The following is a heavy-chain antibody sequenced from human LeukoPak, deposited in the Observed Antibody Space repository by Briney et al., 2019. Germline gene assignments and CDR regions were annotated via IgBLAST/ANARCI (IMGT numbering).Heavy chain of an antibody. V-gene: IGHV5-51*01. CDR1: GYSFTTYW. CDR2: IYPGDSNT. Sequence: GESLRISCQGSGYSFTTYWIGWVRQTPGIGLQWMAIIYPGDSNTKYSPSFQGQVTISADKSINTAYLQWSGLKASDTAMYYCARHGRLSSGYHCFDYWGPGTLVTLFS. CDR3: ARHGRLSSGYHCFDY. J-gene: IGHJ4*02. D-gene: IGHD5-18*01.